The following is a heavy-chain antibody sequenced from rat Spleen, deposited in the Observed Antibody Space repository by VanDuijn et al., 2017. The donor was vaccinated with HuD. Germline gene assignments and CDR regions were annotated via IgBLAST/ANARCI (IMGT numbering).Heavy chain of an antibody. CDR1: GFTFSSYG. CDR3: TRGIYFGYNAFVY. CDR2: ISRSSGT. Sequence: VQLVESGGGLVQPGKSLKLSCSASGFTFSSYGMHWIRQAPGKGLDWVAYISRSSGTIYADAVKGRFTISRDNAKTTLYLQMNSLRSEDTATYYCTRGIYFGYNAFVYWGQGTLVTVSS. D-gene: IGHD1-9*01. J-gene: IGHJ3*01. V-gene: IGHV5-62*01.